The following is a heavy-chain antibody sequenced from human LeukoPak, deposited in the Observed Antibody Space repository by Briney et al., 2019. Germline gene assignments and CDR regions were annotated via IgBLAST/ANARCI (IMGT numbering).Heavy chain of an antibody. D-gene: IGHD3-10*01. CDR3: AKDRSYGFDY. CDR1: GFTFSNYG. V-gene: IGHV3-30*02. J-gene: IGHJ4*02. CDR2: IRYDGSNK. Sequence: GGSLRLSCAASGFTFSNYGMHWVRQAPDKGLEWVAFIRYDGSNKYYADSVRGRFTISRDNSKNTLYLQMNSLRAEDTAVYYCAKDRSYGFDYWGQGTLVTVSS.